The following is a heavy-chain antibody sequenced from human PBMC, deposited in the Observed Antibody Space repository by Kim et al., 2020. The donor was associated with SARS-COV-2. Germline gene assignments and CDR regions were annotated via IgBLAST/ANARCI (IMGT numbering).Heavy chain of an antibody. V-gene: IGHV3-30*01. D-gene: IGHD2-21*02. Sequence: GAVKGRFTISRDNSKNKLFLQMNSLRIDDTAMYYCARGEVPVTRSWYFDLWGRGTLVTVSS. CDR3: ARGEVPVTRSWYFDL. J-gene: IGHJ2*01.